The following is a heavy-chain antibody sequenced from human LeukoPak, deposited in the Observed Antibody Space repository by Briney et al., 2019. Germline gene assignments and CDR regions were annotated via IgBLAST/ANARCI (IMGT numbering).Heavy chain of an antibody. CDR1: GGSISSYY. V-gene: IGHV4-59*01. Sequence: SETLSLTCTVSGGSISSYYWTWIRQPPGKGLEWIGYIYYSGTTYYNPSLKSRVTMSLDTSKNQFSLRLSSVTAADTAVYYCARAGYCSGGNCCRGPSDYWGQGTLVTVSS. D-gene: IGHD2-15*01. CDR2: IYYSGTT. J-gene: IGHJ4*02. CDR3: ARAGYCSGGNCCRGPSDY.